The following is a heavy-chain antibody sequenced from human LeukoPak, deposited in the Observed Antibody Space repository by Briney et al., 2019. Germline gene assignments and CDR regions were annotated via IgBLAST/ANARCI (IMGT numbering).Heavy chain of an antibody. D-gene: IGHD3-22*01. CDR3: AKETYLFYYDSSGYYPYNWFDP. Sequence: GGSLRLSCAASGFTFSSYAMSWVRQAPGKGLEWVSAISGSGGSTYYADSVKGRFTISRDNSKNTLYLQMNSLRAEDTAVYYCAKETYLFYYDSSGYYPYNWFDPWGQGALVTVSS. CDR1: GFTFSSYA. J-gene: IGHJ5*02. CDR2: ISGSGGST. V-gene: IGHV3-23*01.